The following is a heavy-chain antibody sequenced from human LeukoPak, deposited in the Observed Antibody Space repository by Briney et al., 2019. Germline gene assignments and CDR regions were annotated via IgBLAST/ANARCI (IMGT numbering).Heavy chain of an antibody. V-gene: IGHV1-69*04. D-gene: IGHD2-21*01. CDR1: GYTFTNYG. CDR2: IIPILGIA. Sequence: GASVKVSCKASGYTFTNYGVTWVRQAPGQGLEWMGRIIPILGIANYAQKFQGRVTITADKSTSTAYMELSSLISEDTAVYYCARPLVRGDYYYGMDVWGQGTTVTVSS. CDR3: ARPLVRGDYYYGMDV. J-gene: IGHJ6*02.